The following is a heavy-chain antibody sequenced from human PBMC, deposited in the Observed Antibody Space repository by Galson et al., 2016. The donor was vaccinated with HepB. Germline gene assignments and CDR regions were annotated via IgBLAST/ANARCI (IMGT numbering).Heavy chain of an antibody. Sequence: QSGAEVKAPGESLKISCKASGYKFSTSWIGWVRQMPGKGLEWMGVIYPGDSDARYSPSFQGQVTISVDESISAAYVQWSSLKASDTAIYYCARRDDSLTGYSFWGQGTLVTVS. J-gene: IGHJ1*01. CDR3: ARRDDSLTGYSF. CDR2: IYPGDSDA. CDR1: GYKFSTSW. V-gene: IGHV5-51*01. D-gene: IGHD3-9*01.